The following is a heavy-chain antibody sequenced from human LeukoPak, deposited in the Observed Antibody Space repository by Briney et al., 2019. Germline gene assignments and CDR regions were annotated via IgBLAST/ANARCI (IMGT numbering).Heavy chain of an antibody. CDR1: GFTFSSYM. V-gene: IGHV3-7*03. J-gene: IGHJ6*03. CDR2: IKPDGGEK. D-gene: IGHD5-12*01. CDR3: VRRIVATRNYYYYYMDV. Sequence: GESLRLSCAASGFTFSSYMMTWVRQAPGKGLEWVANIKPDGGEKFYVDSVKGRFTISRDNAKNSLYLQMNSLRAEDTALYYCVRRIVATRNYYYYYMDVWGKGTTVTVSS.